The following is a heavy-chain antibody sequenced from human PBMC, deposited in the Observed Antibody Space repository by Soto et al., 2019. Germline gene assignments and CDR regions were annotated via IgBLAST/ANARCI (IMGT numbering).Heavy chain of an antibody. Sequence: ESGGGVVQPGMSLRLSCVGSGFTFRSYVIHWVRQAPGKGLEWVALTSYDGSNNFYGDSVKGRFTISRDNSRNTVELQMDSLRLEDTALYYCARWGTTGGLDVWGQGTLVSVSS. D-gene: IGHD3-16*01. CDR3: ARWGTTGGLDV. CDR1: GFTFRSYV. J-gene: IGHJ4*02. CDR2: TSYDGSNN. V-gene: IGHV3-33*05.